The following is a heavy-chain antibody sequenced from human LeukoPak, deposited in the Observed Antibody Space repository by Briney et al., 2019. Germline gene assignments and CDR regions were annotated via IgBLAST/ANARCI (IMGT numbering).Heavy chain of an antibody. CDR3: ASSQRAGYCSSTSCPIPNDY. V-gene: IGHV4-30-4*08. Sequence: SQTLSLTCTVSGGSISSGDYYWSWIRQPPGTGLEWIGYIYYSGSTYYNPSLKSRVTISVDTSKNQFSLKLSSVTAADTAVYYCASSQRAGYCSSTSCPIPNDYWGQGTLVTVSS. D-gene: IGHD2-2*01. CDR1: GGSISSGDYY. CDR2: IYYSGST. J-gene: IGHJ4*02.